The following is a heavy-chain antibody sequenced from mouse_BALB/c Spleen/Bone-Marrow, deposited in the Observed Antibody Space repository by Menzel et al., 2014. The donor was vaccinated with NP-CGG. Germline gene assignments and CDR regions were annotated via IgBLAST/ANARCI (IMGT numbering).Heavy chain of an antibody. V-gene: IGHV1-66*01. Sequence: VQLQPSGPELVKPGASVKISCKASGYSFTSYYIHWVKQRPGQGLEWIGWIFPGSGNTKYNEKFKGKATLTADTSSSTAYMQLSSLTSEDSAVYFCARSGYVGNCPYFDYWGQGTTLTVSS. J-gene: IGHJ2*01. CDR2: IFPGSGNT. CDR1: GYSFTSYY. D-gene: IGHD2-1*01. CDR3: ARSGYVGNCPYFDY.